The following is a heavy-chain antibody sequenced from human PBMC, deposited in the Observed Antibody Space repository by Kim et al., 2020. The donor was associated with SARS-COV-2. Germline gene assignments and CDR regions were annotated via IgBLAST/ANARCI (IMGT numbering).Heavy chain of an antibody. V-gene: IGHV4-39*01. D-gene: IGHD1-26*01. CDR3: ASLTGSYYESDY. Sequence: YYTPSLKSRVTISVATSKTQFSLKLSSVTAADTAVFYCASLTGSYYESDYWGQGTLVTVSS. J-gene: IGHJ4*02.